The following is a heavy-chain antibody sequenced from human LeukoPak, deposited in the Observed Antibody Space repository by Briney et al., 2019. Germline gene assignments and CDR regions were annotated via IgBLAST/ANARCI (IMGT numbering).Heavy chain of an antibody. CDR3: AKRRDYFDH. V-gene: IGHV3-11*01. CDR1: GFTFSDYY. Sequence: GGSLRLSCAASGFTFSDYYMSWIRRAPGKGLEWLSYISGSGSTTYYADSVRGRFTISRDNSQSSLYLQMNSLRTEDTAVYYCAKRRDYFDHWGQGALVTVSS. CDR2: ISGSGSTT. J-gene: IGHJ4*02.